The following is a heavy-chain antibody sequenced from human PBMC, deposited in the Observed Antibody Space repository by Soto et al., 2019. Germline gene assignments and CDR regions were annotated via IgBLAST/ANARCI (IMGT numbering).Heavy chain of an antibody. J-gene: IGHJ4*02. CDR3: ARDMGCLRPFDY. Sequence: QVQLVESGGGVVQPGRSLRLSCAASGFTFSSYAMHWVRQAPGKGLEWVAVISYDGSNKYYADSVKGRFTISRDNSKNTLYLQMNSLRAEDTAVYYCARDMGCLRPFDYWGQGTLVTVSS. D-gene: IGHD5-12*01. CDR2: ISYDGSNK. V-gene: IGHV3-30-3*01. CDR1: GFTFSSYA.